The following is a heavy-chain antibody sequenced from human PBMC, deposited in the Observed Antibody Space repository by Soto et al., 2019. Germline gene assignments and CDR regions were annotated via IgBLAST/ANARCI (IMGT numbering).Heavy chain of an antibody. D-gene: IGHD5-12*01. CDR1: GDSFNDYY. CDR2: INPNGGAT. J-gene: IGHJ6*03. V-gene: IGHV1-2*02. Sequence: VQLAQSGAEVKKPGASVKVSCKTSGDSFNDYYIHWVRQAPGQGLEWMGWINPNGGATKYAQKLQGRVTVTRDTSIRTVDMELSSLRSDDTAVYYCARESGGATATLDYYYFYMDVWGKGTTVIVSS. CDR3: ARESGGATATLDYYYFYMDV.